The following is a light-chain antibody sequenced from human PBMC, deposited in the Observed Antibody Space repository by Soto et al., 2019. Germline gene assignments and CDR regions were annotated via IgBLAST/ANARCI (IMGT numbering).Light chain of an antibody. V-gene: IGKV3-11*01. CDR3: QQRSNWPSIT. CDR1: QSVSSY. CDR2: DAS. J-gene: IGKJ5*01. Sequence: EIVLTQSPATLSLSTGERATLSCRASQSVSSYLAWYQQKPGQAPRLLIYDASNRATGIPARFSGSGSGTDFTLTINSLEPEDSAVYYCQQRSNWPSITFGQGTRLEI.